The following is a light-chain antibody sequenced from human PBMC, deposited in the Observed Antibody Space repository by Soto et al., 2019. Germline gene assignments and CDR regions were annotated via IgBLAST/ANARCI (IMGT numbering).Light chain of an antibody. CDR2: ATS. J-gene: IGKJ2*01. CDR1: QSVSSS. V-gene: IGKV3-15*01. Sequence: EIVMTQSPATLSVSPGERATLSCRASQSVSSSLAWYQQNTGQPPRLLIYATSTRATGIPARFSGSGSGTELTLTISGLQSEDFAVYYCQQYVNWPYTFGQGTKLEIK. CDR3: QQYVNWPYT.